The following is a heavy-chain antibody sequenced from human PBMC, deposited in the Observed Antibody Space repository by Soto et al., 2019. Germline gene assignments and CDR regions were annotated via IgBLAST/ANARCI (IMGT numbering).Heavy chain of an antibody. D-gene: IGHD1-1*01. J-gene: IGHJ4*02. CDR2: ISAHNGNT. Sequence: QVHLVQSGAEVKKPGASVKVSCKGSGYAFTTYGITWVRQAPGQGLEWMGWISAHNGNTNYAQKLQGRVTVNRDPSTSTAYMELRRLRSDDTAVYYCARGRYGDYWGQGALVTVSS. CDR3: ARGRYGDY. CDR1: GYAFTTYG. V-gene: IGHV1-18*01.